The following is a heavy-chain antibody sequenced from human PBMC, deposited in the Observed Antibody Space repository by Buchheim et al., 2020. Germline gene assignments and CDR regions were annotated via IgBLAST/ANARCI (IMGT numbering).Heavy chain of an antibody. CDR2: TRNKAKSSTT. D-gene: IGHD3-22*01. J-gene: IGHJ4*02. CDR1: GFTFSDHY. Sequence: EVQLVESGGGLVQPGGSLRLSCAASGFTFSDHYMDWVSQAPGKGLEWVGRTRNKAKSSTTEYAASVKGRFTISRADSKDSLFLQMNSLKTEDTAVYYCARDYYDSSGYYYFDYWGQGTL. V-gene: IGHV3-72*01. CDR3: ARDYYDSSGYYYFDY.